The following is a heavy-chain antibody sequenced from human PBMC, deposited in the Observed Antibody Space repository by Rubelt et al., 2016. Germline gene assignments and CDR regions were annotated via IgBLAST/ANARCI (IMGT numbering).Heavy chain of an antibody. V-gene: IGHV5-51*01. J-gene: IGHJ3*02. CDR1: GYSFPSYW. CDR3: TTGFDAFDI. D-gene: IGHD1-1*01. Sequence: EVQLVQSGAEVKKSGESLKISCKGSGYSFPSYWIGWVRQVPGKGLEWMGIIYPGDSATRYSPSLQGQVAISADKSINTAYLEWSSLKASDTAIYYCTTGFDAFDIWGQGTMVTVSS. CDR2: IYPGDSAT.